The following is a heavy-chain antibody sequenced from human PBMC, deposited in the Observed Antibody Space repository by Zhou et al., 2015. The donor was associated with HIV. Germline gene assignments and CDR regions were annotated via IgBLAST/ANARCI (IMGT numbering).Heavy chain of an antibody. CDR2: IIPIFGTA. D-gene: IGHD3-22*01. CDR3: AREGGYYDSSGAPRSKNYAFDI. J-gene: IGHJ3*02. CDR1: GGTFSSYA. Sequence: QVQLVQSGAEVKKPGSSVKVSCKASGGTFSSYAISWVRQAPGQGLEWMGGIIPIFGTANYAQKFQGRVTITADESTSTAYMELSSLRSEDTAVYYCAREGGYYDSSGAPRSKNYAFDIWGQGTMVTVSS. V-gene: IGHV1-69*12.